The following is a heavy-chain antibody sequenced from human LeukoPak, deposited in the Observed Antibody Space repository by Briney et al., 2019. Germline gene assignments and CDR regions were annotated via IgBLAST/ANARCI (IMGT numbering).Heavy chain of an antibody. V-gene: IGHV7-4-1*02. Sequence: GASVKVSCKASGYTFTSYYMHWVRQAPGQGLEWMGWINTNTGNPTYAQDFTGRFVFSLDTSVSTAYLQISSLKAEDTAVYYCARESPIITPPFDYWGQGTLVTVSS. CDR2: INTNTGNP. CDR1: GYTFTSYY. D-gene: IGHD3-10*01. CDR3: ARESPIITPPFDY. J-gene: IGHJ4*02.